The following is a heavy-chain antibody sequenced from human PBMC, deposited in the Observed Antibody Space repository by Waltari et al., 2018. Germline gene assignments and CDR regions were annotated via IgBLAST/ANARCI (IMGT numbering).Heavy chain of an antibody. CDR2: IWYDGSEK. Sequence: QVQLVESGRGVVQPGRSLRLYCAASGFSFSSLGMHWVRRAPGKGLEWVAIIWYDGSEKYYADSVKGRFTISRDNSKNTVDLQMNSLRAEDTAVYYCAVKTGGYDGMGVWGQGTTVTVSS. V-gene: IGHV3-33*01. CDR3: AVKTGGYDGMGV. J-gene: IGHJ6*02. CDR1: GFSFSSLG. D-gene: IGHD6-13*01.